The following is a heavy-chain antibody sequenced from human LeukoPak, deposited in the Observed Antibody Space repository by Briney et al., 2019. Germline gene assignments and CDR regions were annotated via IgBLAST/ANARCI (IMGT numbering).Heavy chain of an antibody. J-gene: IGHJ4*02. CDR2: ISYDGSNK. CDR1: GFTFSSYA. V-gene: IGHV3-30-3*01. Sequence: PGRSLRLSCAASGFTFSSYAMHWVRQAPGKGLEWVAVISYDGSNKYYADSVKGRFTISRDNSKNTLYLQMNSLRAEDTAVYYCARDSATYCSSTSCYVPGDYWGQGTLVTVSS. D-gene: IGHD2-2*01. CDR3: ARDSATYCSSTSCYVPGDY.